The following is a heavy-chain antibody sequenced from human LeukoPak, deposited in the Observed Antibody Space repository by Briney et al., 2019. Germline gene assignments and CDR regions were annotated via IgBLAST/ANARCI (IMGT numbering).Heavy chain of an antibody. CDR3: AIPSSYDGSRDYHAY. CDR1: GISFGSYW. V-gene: IGHV3-7*01. D-gene: IGHD3-22*01. CDR2: IGQDGTET. J-gene: IGHJ4*02. Sequence: GGSLRLSCAASGISFGSYWVTWVRQAPGKGLEWVANIGQDGTETVYVGSVKGRFTISRDNARKLLFLQMNSLRADDTAVYYCAIPSSYDGSRDYHAYWGQGTLVTVSS.